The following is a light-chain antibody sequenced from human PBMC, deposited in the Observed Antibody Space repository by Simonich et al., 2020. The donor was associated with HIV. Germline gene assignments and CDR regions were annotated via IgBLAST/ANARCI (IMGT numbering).Light chain of an antibody. Sequence: IQLTQSPSFLSASVGDRVTITCRASQGISSYLAWYQQKPGKAPKLLIYAASTLQSGVPSRFSGSGSGTEFTLTISSRQPEDFATYYCQQYNSYSYTFGQGTKLEIK. J-gene: IGKJ2*01. CDR3: QQYNSYSYT. CDR1: QGISSY. V-gene: IGKV1-9*01. CDR2: AAS.